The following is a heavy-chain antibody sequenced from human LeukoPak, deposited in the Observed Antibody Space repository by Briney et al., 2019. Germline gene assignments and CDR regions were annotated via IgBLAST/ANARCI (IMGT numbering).Heavy chain of an antibody. CDR1: GYTFTGYY. Sequence: ASVKVSCKASGYTFTGYYMHWVRQAPGQGLEWMGWINPNSGGTNYAQKFQGRVTMTRDTSISTAYMELSRLRSDDTAVYYCARSGYAGGYYYYYYMDVWGKGTTVTISS. CDR2: INPNSGGT. CDR3: ARSGYAGGYYYYYYMDV. V-gene: IGHV1-2*02. J-gene: IGHJ6*03. D-gene: IGHD5-12*01.